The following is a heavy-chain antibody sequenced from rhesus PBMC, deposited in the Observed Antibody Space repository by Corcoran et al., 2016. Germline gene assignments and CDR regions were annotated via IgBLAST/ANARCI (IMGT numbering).Heavy chain of an antibody. CDR3: ASPYYDSGYYPFDY. CDR2: ISGSSGST. V-gene: IGHV4-99*01. D-gene: IGHD3-28*01. CDR1: GYSISSGSY. Sequence: QVQLQEAGPGLVKPSETLSLTCAVSGYSISSGSYWGWIRQPPGTGLEYIGYISGSSGSTYYNPSLKSRVTISKDTSKNQFSLKLSSVTAADTAVYYCASPYYDSGYYPFDYWGQGVLVTVSS. J-gene: IGHJ4*01.